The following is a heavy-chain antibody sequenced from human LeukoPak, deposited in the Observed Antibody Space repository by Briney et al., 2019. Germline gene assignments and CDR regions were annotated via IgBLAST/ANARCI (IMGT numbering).Heavy chain of an antibody. J-gene: IGHJ6*03. Sequence: ASVKVSCKAAGYTFTSYGISWVRQAPGQGLEWLGWISAYNGNTKIAQKLQGRVTMTTDTSTSTAYMELRSLKSNDTAVYYCAREARFNYYYMDVWGKGTTVTVSS. V-gene: IGHV1-18*01. D-gene: IGHD3-3*01. CDR3: AREARFNYYYMDV. CDR2: ISAYNGNT. CDR1: GYTFTSYG.